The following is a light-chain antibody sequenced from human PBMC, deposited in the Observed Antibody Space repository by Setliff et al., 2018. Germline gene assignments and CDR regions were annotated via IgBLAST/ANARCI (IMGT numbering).Light chain of an antibody. CDR3: QSYDSSLSGYVV. CDR1: SSNIGAGYD. CDR2: ANS. J-gene: IGLJ2*01. Sequence: QSVLTQPPSVSGAPGQRVTISCTGSSSNIGAGYDVHWYQQLPGTAPKLLIYANSNRPSGVPDRFSGSKSGTSASLAITGLQAEDEADYYCQSYDSSLSGYVVFGGGTK. V-gene: IGLV1-40*01.